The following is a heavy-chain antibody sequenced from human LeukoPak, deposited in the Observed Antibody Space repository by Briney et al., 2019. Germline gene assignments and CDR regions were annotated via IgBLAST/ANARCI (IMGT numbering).Heavy chain of an antibody. CDR2: IYYSGNT. J-gene: IGHJ5*02. CDR1: GRSFSGYY. CDR3: ARGGSGSYFWFDP. V-gene: IGHV4-59*01. Sequence: PSETQSLTCAVYGRSFSGYYWSSTRQPPSKGLEWNGYIYYSGNTNYNPSLKRRVTISVDTSRNHFSLKLSSVTAADTAVYYCARGGSGSYFWFDPWGQGTLLTVSS. D-gene: IGHD3-10*01.